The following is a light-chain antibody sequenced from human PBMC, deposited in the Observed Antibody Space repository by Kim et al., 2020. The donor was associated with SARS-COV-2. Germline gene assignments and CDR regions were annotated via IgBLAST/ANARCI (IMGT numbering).Light chain of an antibody. Sequence: SYELTQDPAVSVALGQTVRITCQGDSLSTYYASWYQQRPGQAPLLVIYGKNNRPSGIPDRFSGSSSGNTASLTITAAQAEDEADYYCNSRDSSDNHVVFGGGTQLTVL. J-gene: IGLJ2*01. CDR1: SLSTYY. CDR2: GKN. V-gene: IGLV3-19*01. CDR3: NSRDSSDNHVV.